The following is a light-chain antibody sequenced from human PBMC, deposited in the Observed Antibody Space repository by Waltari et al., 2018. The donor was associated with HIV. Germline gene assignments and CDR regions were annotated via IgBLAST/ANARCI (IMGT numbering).Light chain of an antibody. V-gene: IGLV3-19*01. CDR2: GKT. CDR3: HSRDTSGLRV. CDR1: SLRDSF. Sequence: SSELTQDPAVSVALGQTVTIRCQGDSLRDSFASWYQVKPGQAPLLVVYGKTYRASGIADRFSGSGSGNTTSLTITGAQAEDEAVYFCHSRDTSGLRVFGSGTKVTV. J-gene: IGLJ1*01.